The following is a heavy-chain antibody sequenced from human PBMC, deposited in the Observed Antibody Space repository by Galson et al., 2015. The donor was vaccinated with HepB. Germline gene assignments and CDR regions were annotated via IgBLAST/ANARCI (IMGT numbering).Heavy chain of an antibody. J-gene: IGHJ5*02. CDR1: GFTFSSYA. V-gene: IGHV3-48*01. CDR3: ARDLRYSSSWYDLIDWFDP. Sequence: SLRLSCAASGFTFSSYAMSWVRQAPGKGLEWVSYISSSSSTIYYADSVKGRFTISRDNAKNSLYLQMNSLRAEDTAVYYCARDLRYSSSWYDLIDWFDPWGQGTLVTVSS. CDR2: ISSSSSTI. D-gene: IGHD6-13*01.